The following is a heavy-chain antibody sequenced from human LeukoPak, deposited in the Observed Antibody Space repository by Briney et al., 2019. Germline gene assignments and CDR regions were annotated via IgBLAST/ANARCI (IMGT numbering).Heavy chain of an antibody. J-gene: IGHJ4*02. Sequence: ASVKVSCKASGYTFTSYGISWVRQAPGQGLEWMGWISAYNGNTNYAQKFQGRVTMTTDTSTSTAYMELRSLRSDDTAVYYCARVDPTTVTTTPLGSWGQGTLVTVSS. CDR3: ARVDPTTVTTTPLGS. D-gene: IGHD4-17*01. V-gene: IGHV1-18*01. CDR1: GYTFTSYG. CDR2: ISAYNGNT.